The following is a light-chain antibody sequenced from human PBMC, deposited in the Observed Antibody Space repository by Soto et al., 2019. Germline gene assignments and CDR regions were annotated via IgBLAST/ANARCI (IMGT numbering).Light chain of an antibody. CDR1: QSVGSNY. J-gene: IGKJ4*01. V-gene: IGKV3-20*01. Sequence: EIVLTQSPGTLSLSPGERATLYCRASQSVGSNYLAWYQQKPGQAPRVLIYGASSRATGIPDRFSGSGSGADFTLTISRLEPEDFAVYYCQQYNNWPPLTFGGGTKVEIK. CDR3: QQYNNWPPLT. CDR2: GAS.